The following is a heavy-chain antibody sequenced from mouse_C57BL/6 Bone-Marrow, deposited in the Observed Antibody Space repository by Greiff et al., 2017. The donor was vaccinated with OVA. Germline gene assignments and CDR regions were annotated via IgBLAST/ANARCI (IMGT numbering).Heavy chain of an antibody. J-gene: IGHJ3*01. CDR3: ARGGYRFAY. CDR1: GYTFTSYW. Sequence: VQLQQPGAELVRPGTSVKLSCKASGYTFTSYWMHWVKQRPGQGLEWIGVIDPSDSYPNYNQKFKGKATLTVDTSSSTAYMQLSSLTSEDSAVYYCARGGYRFAYWGQGTLVTVSA. V-gene: IGHV1-59*01. CDR2: IDPSDSYP. D-gene: IGHD2-2*01.